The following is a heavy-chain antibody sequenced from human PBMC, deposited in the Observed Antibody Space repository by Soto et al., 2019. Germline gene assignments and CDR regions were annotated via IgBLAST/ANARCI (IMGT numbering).Heavy chain of an antibody. V-gene: IGHV4-30-4*01. J-gene: IGHJ4*02. CDR3: ARCPEGSYFLGR. CDR1: VGSISSGDYY. Sequence: PSETLSLKCTVSVGSISSGDYYWSWIRQPPGKGLEWIGYIYYSGSTYYNPSLKRRVTISVDTSKNQFSLKLSSVTAADTAVYYCARCPEGSYFLGRRGQGTLVTVSS. D-gene: IGHD1-26*01. CDR2: IYYSGST.